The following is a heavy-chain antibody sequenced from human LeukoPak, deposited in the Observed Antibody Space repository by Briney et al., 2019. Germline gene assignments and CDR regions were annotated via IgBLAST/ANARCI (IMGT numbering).Heavy chain of an antibody. D-gene: IGHD6-19*01. J-gene: IGHJ4*02. Sequence: GGSVRLSCAASGFTFDDYAMHWVRQAPGKGLEWVSLISGDGSRTYYADSVKGRFTISRDNSKNSLYLQMKSLRTEDTAFYYCAKVRPTRFVESSGGLELGYWGQGT. V-gene: IGHV3-43*02. CDR1: GFTFDDYA. CDR3: AKVRPTRFVESSGGLELGY. CDR2: ISGDGSRT.